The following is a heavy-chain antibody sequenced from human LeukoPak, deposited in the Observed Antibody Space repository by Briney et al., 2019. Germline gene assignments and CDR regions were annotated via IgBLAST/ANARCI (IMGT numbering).Heavy chain of an antibody. CDR3: ARSRKGTSWSPNDY. V-gene: IGHV1-2*02. Sequence: GASVKVSCKASGYTFTGYYMHWVRQAPGQGLEWMGWINPNSGGTNYAQKFQGRVTMTRDTSISTAYMELSRLRSDDTAVYYCARSRKGTSWSPNDYWGQGTLVTVSS. CDR2: INPNSGGT. CDR1: GYTFTGYY. D-gene: IGHD3-3*01. J-gene: IGHJ4*02.